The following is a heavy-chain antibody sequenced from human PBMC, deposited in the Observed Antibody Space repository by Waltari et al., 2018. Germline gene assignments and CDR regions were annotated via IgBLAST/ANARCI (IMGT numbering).Heavy chain of an antibody. CDR3: TGGYYESSGFSFSYTYNMDV. V-gene: IGHV1-69*06. CDR2: IIPTFGTT. Sequence: QVQVVQSGAEVKKPGSSVRVSCKASGGTFSSHGISWVRPAPGQGREWMGGIIPTFGTTNYPQEFQGRVTITADKSTSTAYMELSSLRSADTAVYYCTGGYYESSGFSFSYTYNMDVWGQGTTVTVSS. CDR1: GGTFSSHG. D-gene: IGHD3-22*01. J-gene: IGHJ6*02.